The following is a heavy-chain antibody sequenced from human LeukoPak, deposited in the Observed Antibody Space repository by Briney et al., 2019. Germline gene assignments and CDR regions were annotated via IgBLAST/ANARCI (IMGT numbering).Heavy chain of an antibody. D-gene: IGHD4-17*01. Sequence: PSETLSLTCTVSGGSISSYYWSWIRQPPGKGLEWIGYIYYSGSTNYNPSLKSRVTISVDTSKNQFSLKLSSVTAADTAVYYCAREARNKEMTTVTTYVDYWGQGTLVTVSS. J-gene: IGHJ4*02. CDR1: GGSISSYY. CDR3: AREARNKEMTTVTTYVDY. CDR2: IYYSGST. V-gene: IGHV4-59*01.